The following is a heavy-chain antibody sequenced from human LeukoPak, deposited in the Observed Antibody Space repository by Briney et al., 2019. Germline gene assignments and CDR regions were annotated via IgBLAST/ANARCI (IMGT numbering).Heavy chain of an antibody. CDR3: ARGRMMLRGYFDY. D-gene: IGHD4/OR15-4a*01. Sequence: SETLSLTCAVYGGSFSGYYWSWIRQPPGKGLEWIGEINHSGSTNYNPSLKSRVTISVDTSKNQFSLKLSSVTAADTAVYYCARGRMMLRGYFDYRGQGTLVAVSS. CDR1: GGSFSGYY. J-gene: IGHJ4*02. CDR2: INHSGST. V-gene: IGHV4-34*01.